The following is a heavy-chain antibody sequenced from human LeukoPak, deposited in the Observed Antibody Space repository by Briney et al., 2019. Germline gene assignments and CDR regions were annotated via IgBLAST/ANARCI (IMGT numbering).Heavy chain of an antibody. J-gene: IGHJ3*02. CDR1: GYTFTSYG. Sequence: GASVKVSCKASGYTFTSYGISWVRQAPGQGLEWMGWISAYNGNTNYAQKLQGGVTMTTDTSTSTAYMELRSLRSDDTAVYYCAREFYFVGATTYAFDIWGQGTMVTVSS. CDR3: AREFYFVGATTYAFDI. D-gene: IGHD1-26*01. V-gene: IGHV1-18*01. CDR2: ISAYNGNT.